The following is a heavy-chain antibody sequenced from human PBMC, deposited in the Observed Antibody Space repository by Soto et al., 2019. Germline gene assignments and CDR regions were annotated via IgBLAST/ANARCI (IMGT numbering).Heavy chain of an antibody. Sequence: GGSLRLSCAASGFTFSSYSMNWVRQAPGKGLEWVSYISSSSSTIYYADSVKGRFTISRDNSKNTLYLQMNSLRAEDTAVYYCAREFRDEAARPFYYYYGMDVWGQGTTVTVSS. CDR1: GFTFSSYS. J-gene: IGHJ6*02. CDR2: ISSSSSTI. D-gene: IGHD6-6*01. V-gene: IGHV3-48*01. CDR3: AREFRDEAARPFYYYYGMDV.